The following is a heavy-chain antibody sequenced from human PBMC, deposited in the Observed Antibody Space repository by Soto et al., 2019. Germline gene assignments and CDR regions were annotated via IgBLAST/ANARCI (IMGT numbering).Heavy chain of an antibody. J-gene: IGHJ1*01. CDR1: GYTFSNYG. V-gene: IGHV1-18*01. Sequence: QVHLVQSGAEVKKPGASVKVSCKASGYTFSNYGIIWVRQAPGQGPEWMGWISGYNGNTNYAQSLQGRVTMTTDTSTSTAYMELRSLRSDDTAIYYCARGGSSWSAEYYQHWGQGTLVIVSS. CDR3: ARGGSSWSAEYYQH. D-gene: IGHD6-13*01. CDR2: ISGYNGNT.